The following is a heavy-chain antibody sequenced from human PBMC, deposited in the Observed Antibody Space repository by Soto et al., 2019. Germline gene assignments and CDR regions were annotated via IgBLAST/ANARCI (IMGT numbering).Heavy chain of an antibody. D-gene: IGHD6-13*01. J-gene: IGHJ6*02. Sequence: ASVKVSCKASGYTFTGYYMHWVRQAPGQGLEWMGWINPNSGATNYAQKFQGRVTMTRDTSISTAYMELSRLRSEDTAVYYCARGSSGSSWVRAPGGMDVWGQGTTVTVS. V-gene: IGHV1-2*02. CDR1: GYTFTGYY. CDR3: ARGSSGSSWVRAPGGMDV. CDR2: INPNSGAT.